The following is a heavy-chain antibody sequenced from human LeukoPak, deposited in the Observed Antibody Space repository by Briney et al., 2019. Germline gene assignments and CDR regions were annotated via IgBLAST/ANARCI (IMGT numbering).Heavy chain of an antibody. CDR2: ISSSGSTI. Sequence: GGSLRLSCAASGFTFSDYCMSWIRQAPGKGLEWVSYISSSGSTIYYADSVKGRFTISTDNAKNSLYLQMNSLRAEDTAVYYCARDGRGITPTYYFDYWGQGTLVTVSS. CDR3: ARDGRGITPTYYFDY. V-gene: IGHV3-11*04. CDR1: GFTFSDYC. J-gene: IGHJ4*02. D-gene: IGHD3-10*01.